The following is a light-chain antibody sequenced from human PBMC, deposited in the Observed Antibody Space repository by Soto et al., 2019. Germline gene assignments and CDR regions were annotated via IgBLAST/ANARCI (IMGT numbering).Light chain of an antibody. CDR2: DVN. V-gene: IGLV2-14*01. CDR3: SSYTSSSTRV. Sequence: QSALTQPASVSGSPGQSITISCTGTSSDVGGYNYVPWYQQNPGKAPKLMIYDVNNRPSGVSYRFSGSKSGNTASLTISGLQAEDEADYYCSSYTSSSTRVFGTGTKVTVL. J-gene: IGLJ1*01. CDR1: SSDVGGYNY.